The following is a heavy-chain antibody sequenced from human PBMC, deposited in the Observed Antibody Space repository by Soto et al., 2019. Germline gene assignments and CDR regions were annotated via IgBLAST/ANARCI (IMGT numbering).Heavy chain of an antibody. J-gene: IGHJ4*02. CDR2: IYYSGST. D-gene: IGHD3-22*01. V-gene: IGHV4-59*01. CDR1: GGSISSYY. Sequence: SETLSLTCTVSGGSISSYYWSWIRQPPGKGLEWIGYIYYSGSTNYNPSLKSRVTISVDTSKNQFSLKLSSVTAADTAVYYCGREFRGLDSSRYYFVVDYWGEGTLVT. CDR3: GREFRGLDSSRYYFVVDY.